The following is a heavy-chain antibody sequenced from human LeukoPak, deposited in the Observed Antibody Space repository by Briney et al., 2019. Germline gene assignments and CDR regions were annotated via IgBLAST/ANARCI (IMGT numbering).Heavy chain of an antibody. CDR2: IIPIFGTA. D-gene: IGHD6-19*01. V-gene: IGHV1-69*01. J-gene: IGHJ3*02. CDR1: GGTYSSYA. CDR3: ARDRGSGSSDAFDI. Sequence: SVKVSCKASGGTYSSYAISWVRQAPGQGLEWMGGIIPIFGTANYAQKFQGRVTITADESTSTAYMELSSLRSEDTAVYYCARDRGSGSSDAFDIWGQGTMVTVSS.